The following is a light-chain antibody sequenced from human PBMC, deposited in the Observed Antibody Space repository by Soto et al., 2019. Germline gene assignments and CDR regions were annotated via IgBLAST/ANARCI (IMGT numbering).Light chain of an antibody. J-gene: IGKJ2*01. CDR3: XQYNSYPYT. Sequence: DIQMTQSPSTLSASVGDRVTITCRASQSISSWLAWYQQKPGKAPKLLIYKASSLESGVPSRFSGSGSGTEFTLTISSLQPDDXAXXXXXQYNSYPYTFGQGTKLEIK. CDR1: QSISSW. V-gene: IGKV1-5*03. CDR2: KAS.